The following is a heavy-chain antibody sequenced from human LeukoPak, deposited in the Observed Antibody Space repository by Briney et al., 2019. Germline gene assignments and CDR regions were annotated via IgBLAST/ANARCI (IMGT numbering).Heavy chain of an antibody. Sequence: SETLSLTCTVSGGSISSYYWSWIRQPAGKGLEWIGRIYISGSGSTNYNPSLKSRVTMSVDTSRNQFSLRLSSVTATDTAMYYCARQVATKGEWAFDIWGQGTMVAASS. D-gene: IGHD5-12*01. CDR2: IYISGSGST. CDR1: GGSISSYY. V-gene: IGHV4-4*07. CDR3: ARQVATKGEWAFDI. J-gene: IGHJ3*02.